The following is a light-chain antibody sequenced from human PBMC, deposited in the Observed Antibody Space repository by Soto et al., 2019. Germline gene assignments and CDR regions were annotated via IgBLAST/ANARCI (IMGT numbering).Light chain of an antibody. Sequence: DIQMTQAHSPVSAEVGDSVTITCRASQSITTWLAWYQQRPGKAPKLLIYDVSSLQSGVPSRFSGSGSGTEYTITISSLQADHAATYYRQQYGSSPIFGGGTKVDIK. CDR1: QSITTW. V-gene: IGKV1-5*01. CDR3: QQYGSSPI. CDR2: DVS. J-gene: IGKJ4*01.